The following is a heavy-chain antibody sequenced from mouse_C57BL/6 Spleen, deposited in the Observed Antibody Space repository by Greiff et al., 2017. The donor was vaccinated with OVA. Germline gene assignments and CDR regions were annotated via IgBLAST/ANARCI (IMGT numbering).Heavy chain of an antibody. Sequence: EVKLMESGGGLVKPGGSLKLSCAASGFTFSDYGMHWVRQAPEKGLEWVAYISSGSSTIYYADTVKGRFTISRDNAKNTLFLQMTSLRSEDTAMYYCARDDYSKRVYYFDYWGQGTTLTVSS. CDR1: GFTFSDYG. D-gene: IGHD2-5*01. CDR3: ARDDYSKRVYYFDY. J-gene: IGHJ2*01. CDR2: ISSGSSTI. V-gene: IGHV5-17*01.